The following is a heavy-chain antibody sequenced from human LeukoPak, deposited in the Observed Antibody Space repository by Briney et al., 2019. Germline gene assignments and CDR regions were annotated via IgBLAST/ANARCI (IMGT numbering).Heavy chain of an antibody. J-gene: IGHJ4*02. CDR3: AKVRVDAYVSPNDY. V-gene: IGHV3-30*18. CDR2: ISNGGSNK. D-gene: IGHD3-16*01. Sequence: GGSLRLSCAASGFTFSSYGMHWVRQAPGMGLEWVSVISNGGSNKYYADSVKGRFTISRDNSRTTLYLQMNSLRTEDTALYYCAKVRVDAYVSPNDYWGQGTLVTVSS. CDR1: GFTFSSYG.